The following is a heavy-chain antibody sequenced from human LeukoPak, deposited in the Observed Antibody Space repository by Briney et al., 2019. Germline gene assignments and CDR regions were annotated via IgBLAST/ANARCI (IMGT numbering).Heavy chain of an antibody. D-gene: IGHD6-6*01. V-gene: IGHV1-69*05. Sequence: SVKVSCKASGGTFSSYAISWVRQAPGQGLEWMGGIIPIFGTANYAQKFQGRVTITTDGSTSTAYMELSSLRSEDTAVYYCARDQLAARQPGYFDYWGQGTLVTVSS. CDR2: IIPIFGTA. CDR1: GGTFSSYA. CDR3: ARDQLAARQPGYFDY. J-gene: IGHJ4*02.